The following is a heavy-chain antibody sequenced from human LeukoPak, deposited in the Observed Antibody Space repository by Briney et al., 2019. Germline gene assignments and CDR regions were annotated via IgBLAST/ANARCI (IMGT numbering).Heavy chain of an antibody. CDR2: ISWDSNRT. D-gene: IGHD3-10*01. J-gene: IGHJ3*01. Sequence: GGSLRLSCAASGFTFDDYAMQWVRQVPGKGLEWVSLISWDSNRTHYADSMKGRITISRDNSTNSLYLQMTSLRAEDTALYYCTRDRGVAWGQGTMVTVSP. CDR1: GFTFDDYA. CDR3: TRDRGVA. V-gene: IGHV3-43D*04.